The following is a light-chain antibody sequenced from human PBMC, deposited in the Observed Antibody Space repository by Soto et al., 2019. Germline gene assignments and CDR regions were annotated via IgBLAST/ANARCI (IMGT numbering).Light chain of an antibody. Sequence: EIGLTQSPATLSLSPGERATLSCRASQSVNSYLAWYQQKPGQAPRLLIYDASNRATGIPARFSGSGSGTDFTLTISSLEPQDSAVYYCQQRSNAPLTFPGGTKV. CDR1: QSVNSY. V-gene: IGKV3-11*01. J-gene: IGKJ4*01. CDR3: QQRSNAPLT. CDR2: DAS.